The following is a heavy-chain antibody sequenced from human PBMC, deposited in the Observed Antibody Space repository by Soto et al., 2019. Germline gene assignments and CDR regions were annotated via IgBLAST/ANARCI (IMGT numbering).Heavy chain of an antibody. J-gene: IGHJ4*02. Sequence: EVQLVESGGGLVQPGESLRLSCAASGFTFSNYWMHWVRQAPGKGLVWVSRIDSDGSRITYADFVKGRFTISRDNANNTVYLHMNSLTAEETAVYYCVRTSLVVAVATREDFWGQGTLVTVSS. V-gene: IGHV3-74*01. CDR2: IDSDGSRI. CDR3: VRTSLVVAVATREDF. D-gene: IGHD2-15*01. CDR1: GFTFSNYW.